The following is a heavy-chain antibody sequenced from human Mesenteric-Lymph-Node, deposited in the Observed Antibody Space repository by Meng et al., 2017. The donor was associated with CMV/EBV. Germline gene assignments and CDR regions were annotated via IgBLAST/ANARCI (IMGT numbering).Heavy chain of an antibody. Sequence: GESLKISCAASGFTFSSYAMSWVRQAPGKGLEWVSVIYSGGSTYYADSVKGRFTISRDNSKNTLYLQMNSLRAEDTAVYYCARDPYYYDSSGYHLGGFDIWGQGTMVTVSS. CDR2: IYSGGST. D-gene: IGHD3-22*01. V-gene: IGHV3-53*01. J-gene: IGHJ3*02. CDR3: ARDPYYYDSSGYHLGGFDI. CDR1: GFTFSSYA.